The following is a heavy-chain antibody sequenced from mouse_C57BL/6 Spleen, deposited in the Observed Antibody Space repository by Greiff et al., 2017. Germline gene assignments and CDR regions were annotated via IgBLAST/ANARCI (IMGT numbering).Heavy chain of an antibody. CDR1: GYTFTDHT. CDR2: IYPRDGST. V-gene: IGHV1-78*01. Sequence: QVQLKESDAELVKPGASVKISCKASGYTFTDHTIHWMKQRPEQGLEWIGYIYPRDGSTKYTEKFKGKATLTADKSSSTAYMQLNSLTSEDSAVYAGARYVLTTSGRAMDYWGQGTSVTVSS. CDR3: ARYVLTTSGRAMDY. J-gene: IGHJ4*01. D-gene: IGHD3-1*01.